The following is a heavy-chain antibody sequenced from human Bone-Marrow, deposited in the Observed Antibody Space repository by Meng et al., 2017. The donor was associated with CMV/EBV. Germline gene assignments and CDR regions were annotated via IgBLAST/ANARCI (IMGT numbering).Heavy chain of an antibody. J-gene: IGHJ6*02. D-gene: IGHD6-6*01. Sequence: ASVKVSCKASGYTFTKYGINWVRQAPGQGLEWMGWISDYNGNTSNAQKFQGRVTMTTDTYMSIAYMELRSLRSDDTAVYYGARSIGSRYPHYGLDVWGQGTTVTVSS. CDR2: ISDYNGNT. CDR3: ARSIGSRYPHYGLDV. CDR1: GYTFTKYG. V-gene: IGHV1-18*01.